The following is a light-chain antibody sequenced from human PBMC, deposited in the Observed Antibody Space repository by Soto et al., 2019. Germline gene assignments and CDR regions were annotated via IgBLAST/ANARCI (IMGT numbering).Light chain of an antibody. CDR1: QSVSSD. V-gene: IGKV3-15*01. J-gene: IGKJ4*01. CDR2: GAS. Sequence: EIVMTQSPATLSVSPGERATLSCRASQSVSSDLDWYQQKPGQAPRLLIYGASTRATGIPARFSGGGSGTEFTLTISSLQSEDCAIFYCQQYSSWPLTFGGGTKVEIK. CDR3: QQYSSWPLT.